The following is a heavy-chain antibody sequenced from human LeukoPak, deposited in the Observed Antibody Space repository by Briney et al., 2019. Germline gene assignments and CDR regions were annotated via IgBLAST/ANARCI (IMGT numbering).Heavy chain of an antibody. CDR2: ISGHSSTI. CDR3: ARGETVYGGAIVY. D-gene: IGHD3-16*02. Sequence: GSLRLSCAASGFTFSSYSMNWVRPAPGKGLEWISYISGHSSTIYFADSVKGRFTISRDNARNSLYLQMNSLRAEDTAVYYCARGETVYGGAIVYWGQGTLVTVPS. V-gene: IGHV3-48*01. J-gene: IGHJ4*02. CDR1: GFTFSSYS.